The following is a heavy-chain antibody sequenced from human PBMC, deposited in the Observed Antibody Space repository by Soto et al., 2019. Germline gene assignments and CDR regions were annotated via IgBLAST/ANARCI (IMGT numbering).Heavy chain of an antibody. CDR2: IYHSGST. D-gene: IGHD2-2*01. Sequence: QLQLQESGSGLVKPSQTLSLTCAVSGGSISSGGYSWSWIRQPPGKGLEWIGYIYHSGSTCYNPSLKSRLPISVDGPKNQFSLKLSSVPAADTAVYYCARVVSLSTSLGWFDPWGQGTLVTVSS. V-gene: IGHV4-30-2*01. CDR3: ARVVSLSTSLGWFDP. CDR1: GGSISSGGYS. J-gene: IGHJ5*02.